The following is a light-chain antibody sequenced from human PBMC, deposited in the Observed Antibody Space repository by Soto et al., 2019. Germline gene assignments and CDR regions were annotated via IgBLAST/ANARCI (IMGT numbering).Light chain of an antibody. V-gene: IGKV3-15*01. J-gene: IGKJ2*01. CDR3: QQYNKWPPYT. CDR1: QSISSN. CDR2: GAA. Sequence: EIVMTQSPANLSVSPGVRDTLSCRASQSISSNLAWYQQKPGQGPRLLIYGAATRATGITARFSGSGSGTEFSLTISSLQSEDFAVYYCQQYNKWPPYTFGQGTKLEIK.